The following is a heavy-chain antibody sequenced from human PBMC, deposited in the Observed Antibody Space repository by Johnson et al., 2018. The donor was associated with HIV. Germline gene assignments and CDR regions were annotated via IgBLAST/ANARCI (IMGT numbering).Heavy chain of an antibody. D-gene: IGHD1-7*01. CDR3: ARVEWELELLGAFDI. CDR2: ISGSGGST. V-gene: IGHV3-23*04. CDR1: GFTFSSYA. J-gene: IGHJ3*02. Sequence: EKLVESGGGLVQPGGSLRLSCAASGFTFSSYAMSWVRQAPGKGLEWVSAISGSGGSTYYADSVKGRFTISRDNSKNTLYLQMNSLRAEDTAVYYCARVEWELELLGAFDIWGQGTMVTVSS.